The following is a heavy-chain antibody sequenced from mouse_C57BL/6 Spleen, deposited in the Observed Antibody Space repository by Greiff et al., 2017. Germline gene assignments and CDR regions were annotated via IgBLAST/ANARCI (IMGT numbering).Heavy chain of an antibody. CDR2: IRNKANGYTT. D-gene: IGHD1-1*01. Sequence: EVKLVESGGGLVQPGGSLSLSCAASGFTFTDYYMSWVRQPPGKALEWLGFIRNKANGYTTEYSASVKGRFTISRDNSPSILYLQMNALRAEDSATYYCARYYYGSLYWYFDVWGTGTTVTVSS. J-gene: IGHJ1*03. CDR1: GFTFTDYY. V-gene: IGHV7-3*01. CDR3: ARYYYGSLYWYFDV.